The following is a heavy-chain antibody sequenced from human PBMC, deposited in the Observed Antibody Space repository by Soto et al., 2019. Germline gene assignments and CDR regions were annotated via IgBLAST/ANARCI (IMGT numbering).Heavy chain of an antibody. CDR2: INAGNGNT. CDR1: GYTFTSYA. CDR3: ARDQVFGVVTQYYYYYYGMDV. Sequence: QVQLVQSGAEVKKPGASVKVSCKASGYTFTSYAMHWVRQAPGQRLEWMGWINAGNGNTKYSQQFQGRVTITRDTSASTAYMELSSLRSEDTAVYYCARDQVFGVVTQYYYYYYGMDVWGQGTTVTVAS. J-gene: IGHJ6*02. V-gene: IGHV1-3*01. D-gene: IGHD3-3*01.